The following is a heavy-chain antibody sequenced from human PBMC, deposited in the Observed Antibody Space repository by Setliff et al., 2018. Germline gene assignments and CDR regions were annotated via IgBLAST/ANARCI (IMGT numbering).Heavy chain of an antibody. CDR2: VYRSETI. CDR3: ARDVFPYHYEGAFDI. J-gene: IGHJ3*02. CDR1: GGSVNNFY. V-gene: IGHV4-4*07. D-gene: IGHD3-22*01. Sequence: SETLSLTCTVSGGSVNNFYWSWVRQPAGKGLEWLGRVYRSETINYNPSLEGRLTMSVDASTNRFSLRLNSVTAADTAVYYCARDVFPYHYEGAFDIWGQGTMVTVSS.